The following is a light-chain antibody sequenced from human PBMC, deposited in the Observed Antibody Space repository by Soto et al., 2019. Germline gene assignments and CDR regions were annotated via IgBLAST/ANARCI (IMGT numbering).Light chain of an antibody. CDR2: SNS. CDR3: AAWDDSLNGRV. J-gene: IGLJ1*01. V-gene: IGLV1-44*01. Sequence: SVLPQPPSASVTPGQRVTISCSGSSSNIGSNTVNWYQHLPGTAPKLLIYSNSQRPSGVPDRFSGSKSGTSASLAISGLQSEDEADYSCAAWDDSLNGRVFGTGTKVTVL. CDR1: SSNIGSNT.